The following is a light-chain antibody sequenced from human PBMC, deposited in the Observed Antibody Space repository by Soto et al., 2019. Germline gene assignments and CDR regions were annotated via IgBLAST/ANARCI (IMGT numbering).Light chain of an antibody. CDR3: QQYAGSLYT. CDR2: GAS. J-gene: IGKJ2*01. CDR1: QTVNSDY. Sequence: EIVLTQSPGTLSLSPGERATLSCIASQTVNSDYLAWYQQKPGQAPRILIYGASTRAYGIPDRFSGSGSGTDCSLTISRLEPEDVAVYYCQQYAGSLYTFAQGTKVDIK. V-gene: IGKV3-20*01.